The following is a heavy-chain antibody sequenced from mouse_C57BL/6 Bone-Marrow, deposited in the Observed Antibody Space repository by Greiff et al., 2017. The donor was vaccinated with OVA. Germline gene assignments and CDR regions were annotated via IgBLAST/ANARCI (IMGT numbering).Heavy chain of an antibody. CDR2: ISSGGDYI. CDR3: TRVLHYYGSSYFGFAS. Sequence: EVQRVESGEGLVKPGGSLKLSCAASGFTFSSYAMSWVRQTPEKRLEWVAYISSGGDYIYYADTVKGRFTISSDNARNTLYLQMSSLKSEDTSLYYCTRVLHYYGSSYFGFASWGQGTLVPVSA. J-gene: IGHJ3*01. CDR1: GFTFSSYA. V-gene: IGHV5-9-1*02. D-gene: IGHD1-1*01.